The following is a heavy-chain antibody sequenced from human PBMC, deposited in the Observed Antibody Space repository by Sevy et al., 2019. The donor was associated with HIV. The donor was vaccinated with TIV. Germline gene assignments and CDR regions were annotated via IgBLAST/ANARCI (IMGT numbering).Heavy chain of an antibody. V-gene: IGHV4-34*01. CDR2: INHSGST. CDR1: GGSFSGYY. J-gene: IGHJ4*02. CDR3: ATGRIMITFGGVIAPPVFDY. Sequence: SETLSLTCAVYGGSFSGYYWSWIRQPPGKGLEWIGEINHSGSTNYNPSLKSRVTISVDTSKNQFSLKLSSVTAADTAVYYCATGRIMITFGGVIAPPVFDYWGQGTLVTVSS. D-gene: IGHD3-16*02.